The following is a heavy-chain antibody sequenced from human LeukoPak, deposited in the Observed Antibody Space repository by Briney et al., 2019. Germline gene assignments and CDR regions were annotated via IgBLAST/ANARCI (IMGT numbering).Heavy chain of an antibody. V-gene: IGHV4-39*01. CDR3: ASTYSDFWSGYFVQY. CDR2: IYYSGST. J-gene: IGHJ4*02. CDR1: GASISSSSYY. Sequence: SETLSLSCTVSGASISSSSYYWDCIRQPPGKGLEWIGSIYYSGSTYYNPSLESRVTISADTSKNQFSLQLSSVTAADTAVYYCASTYSDFWSGYFVQYWGQGTLVTVSS. D-gene: IGHD3-3*01.